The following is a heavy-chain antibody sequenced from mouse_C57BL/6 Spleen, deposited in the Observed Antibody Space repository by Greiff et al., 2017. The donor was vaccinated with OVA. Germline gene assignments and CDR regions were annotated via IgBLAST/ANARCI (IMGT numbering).Heavy chain of an antibody. V-gene: IGHV1-50*01. Sequence: QVQLQQSGAELVKPGASVKLSCKASGYTFTSYWMQWVKQRPGQGLEWIGEIDPSDSYTNYNQKFKGKATLTVDTSSSTAYMQRSSLTSEDSAVYYCAREGAMDYWGQGTSVTVSS. CDR1: GYTFTSYW. CDR2: IDPSDSYT. J-gene: IGHJ4*01. CDR3: AREGAMDY.